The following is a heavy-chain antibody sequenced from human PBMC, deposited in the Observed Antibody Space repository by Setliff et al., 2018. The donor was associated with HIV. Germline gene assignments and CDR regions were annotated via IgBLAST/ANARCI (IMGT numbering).Heavy chain of an antibody. Sequence: TSETLSLTCTVSGASISSYYWTWIRQAPGKGLEWIGYIYYSGITNYNPSLKSRVTMSVETSKNQFSLNLSSVTAADTAVYYCARGWQLELPGTYYYCMDVWGKGTTVTVSS. V-gene: IGHV4-59*01. CDR2: IYYSGIT. CDR3: ARGWQLELPGTYYYCMDV. J-gene: IGHJ6*03. D-gene: IGHD1-7*01. CDR1: GASISSYY.